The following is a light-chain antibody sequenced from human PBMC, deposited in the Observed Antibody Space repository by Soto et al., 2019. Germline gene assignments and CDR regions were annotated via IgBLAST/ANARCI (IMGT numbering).Light chain of an antibody. CDR1: QSIGRY. Sequence: DIQLTQSPSSLSASIGDRVTITCRASQSIGRYLSWYQHKQGRAPKLLIFCASYLKGGVPSRFSGSGSGADFTLTITSLDPEDFATVYCQQSYSSFMYTFGQGTKVDIK. J-gene: IGKJ2*01. V-gene: IGKV1-39*01. CDR2: CAS. CDR3: QQSYSSFMYT.